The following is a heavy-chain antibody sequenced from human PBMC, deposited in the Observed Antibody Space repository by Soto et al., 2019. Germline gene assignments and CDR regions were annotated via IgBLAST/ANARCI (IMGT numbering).Heavy chain of an antibody. CDR1: GGAFSGYY. J-gene: IGHJ6*02. CDR3: ALFSGSYYYAMDV. Sequence: QVQLQQWGAGLLKPSGTMSLTCAVYGGAFSGYYWSWIRQPPGKGREWIGEINHSGVTNYKPSLKRRITISVATSTIQFSLQLKSVTAAATALYCCALFSGSYYYAMDVWCQGSTVTVYS. CDR2: INHSGVT. D-gene: IGHD6-19*01. V-gene: IGHV4-34*01.